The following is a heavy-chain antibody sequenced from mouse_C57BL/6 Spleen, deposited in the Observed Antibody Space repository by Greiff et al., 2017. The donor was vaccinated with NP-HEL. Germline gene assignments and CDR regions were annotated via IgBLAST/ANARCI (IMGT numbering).Heavy chain of an antibody. CDR2: ISDGGSYT. CDR3: ARDRSNPFAY. V-gene: IGHV5-4*01. J-gene: IGHJ3*01. Sequence: EVKLQESGGGLVKPGGSLKLSCAASGFTFSSYAMFWVRQTPEKRLEWVATISDGGSYTYYPDNVKGRFTISRDNAKNNLYLQMSHLKSEDTAMYYCARDRSNPFAYWGQGTLVTVSA. D-gene: IGHD2-5*01. CDR1: GFTFSSYA.